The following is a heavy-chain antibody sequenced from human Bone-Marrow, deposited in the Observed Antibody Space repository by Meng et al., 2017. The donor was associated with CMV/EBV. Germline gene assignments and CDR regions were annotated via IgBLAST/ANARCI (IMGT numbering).Heavy chain of an antibody. J-gene: IGHJ6*02. CDR2: INTNTGNP. CDR3: ARDRAIAVAGYYYYYGMDV. D-gene: IGHD6-19*01. CDR1: GYTFTDYY. V-gene: IGHV7-4-1*01. Sequence: ASVKVSCKASGYTFTDYYMHWVRQAPGQGLEWMGWINTNTGNPTYAQGFTGRFVFSLDTSVSTAYLQICSLKAEDTAVYYCARDRAIAVAGYYYYYGMDVWGQGTTVTVSS.